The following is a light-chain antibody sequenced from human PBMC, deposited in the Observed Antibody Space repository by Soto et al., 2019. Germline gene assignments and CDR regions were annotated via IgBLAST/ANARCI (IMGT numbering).Light chain of an antibody. V-gene: IGKV3-15*01. CDR2: GAS. J-gene: IGKJ5*01. Sequence: EILMTHSPATLSVSPGERATLSCRASQSVSSNLAWYQQKPGQAPRLLIYGASTRATGIPARFSGSGSGTEFTLTISRLQSEDFAVYYCQQYNNWHAITFGQGTRLEIK. CDR1: QSVSSN. CDR3: QQYNNWHAIT.